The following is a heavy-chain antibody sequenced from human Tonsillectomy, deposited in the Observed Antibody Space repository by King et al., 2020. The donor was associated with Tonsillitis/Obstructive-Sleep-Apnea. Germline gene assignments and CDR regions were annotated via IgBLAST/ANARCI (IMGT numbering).Heavy chain of an antibody. D-gene: IGHD5-12*01. J-gene: IGHJ3*02. V-gene: IGHV4-34*01. CDR1: GGSFSGYY. CDR2: INHSGST. Sequence: VQLQQWGAGLLKPSETLSLTCAVYGGSFSGYYWSWIRQPPGKGLEWIGEINHSGSTNYNPSLKSRATISVDTSKNQFSLKLSSVTAADTAVYYCAREGYDAFDIWGQGTMVTVSS. CDR3: AREGYDAFDI.